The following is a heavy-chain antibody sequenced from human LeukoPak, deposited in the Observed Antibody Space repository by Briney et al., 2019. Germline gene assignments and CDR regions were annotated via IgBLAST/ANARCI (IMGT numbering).Heavy chain of an antibody. CDR2: IGPAGDT. CDR1: GFTFSTYD. CDR3: ARDLCSGGRCYIDY. D-gene: IGHD2-15*01. J-gene: IGHJ4*02. Sequence: GGSLRLSCAASGFTFSTYDFHWVRQATGKGLEWVSAIGPAGDTYYAGSVKGRFTMSRENAKNSFYLQVNSLRAGDTAVYYCARDLCSGGRCYIDYWGQGTLVTVSS. V-gene: IGHV3-13*01.